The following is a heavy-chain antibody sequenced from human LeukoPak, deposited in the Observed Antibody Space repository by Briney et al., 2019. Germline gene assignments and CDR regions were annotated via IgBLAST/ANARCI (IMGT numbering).Heavy chain of an antibody. CDR2: FDPEDGET. CDR1: GYTLTELS. Sequence: ASVKVSCKVSGYTLTELSIHWVRQAPGKGLEWMGGFDPEDGETIYAQKFQGRVTMTRDMSTNTVYMELSSLRSDDTAVYYCAAAGASIAARRFYYYYYMDVWGKGTTVTVSS. CDR3: AAAGASIAARRFYYYYYMDV. J-gene: IGHJ6*03. D-gene: IGHD6-6*01. V-gene: IGHV1-24*01.